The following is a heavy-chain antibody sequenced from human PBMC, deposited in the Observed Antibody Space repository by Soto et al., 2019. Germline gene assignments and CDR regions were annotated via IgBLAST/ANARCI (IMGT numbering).Heavy chain of an antibody. CDR3: ARPPGYVSDWYYFDL. J-gene: IGHJ4*02. V-gene: IGHV1-2*02. Sequence: ASVKVSCKASGYTFSSYIINWVRQAPGQGFEWMGRISPKSGGTNYAQKFQGRVTMTWDTSLNTAYMELSSLMFEDTAVYYCARPPGYVSDWYYFDLWGQGTLVTVSS. CDR1: GYTFSSYI. D-gene: IGHD3-9*01. CDR2: ISPKSGGT.